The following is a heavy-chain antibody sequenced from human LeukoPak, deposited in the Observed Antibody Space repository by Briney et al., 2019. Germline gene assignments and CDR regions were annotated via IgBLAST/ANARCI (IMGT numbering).Heavy chain of an antibody. CDR2: LSTSGAAT. V-gene: IGHV3-23*01. CDR1: GFTFSSFS. D-gene: IGHD6-19*01. CDR3: ATRGGDSSGWYYYYYGMDV. Sequence: GGSLRLSCAASGFTFSSFSMNWVRQAPGKGLEWVSTLSTSGAATYYADSVKGRFTISRDNAKNSLYLQMNSLRAEDTAVYYCATRGGDSSGWYYYYYGMDVWGQGTTVTVSS. J-gene: IGHJ6*02.